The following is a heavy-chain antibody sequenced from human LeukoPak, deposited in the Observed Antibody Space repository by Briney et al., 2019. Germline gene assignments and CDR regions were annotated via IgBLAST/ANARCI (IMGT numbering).Heavy chain of an antibody. J-gene: IGHJ4*02. CDR1: GFTFSSYS. CDR2: ISSSSSYI. D-gene: IGHD5-18*01. V-gene: IGHV3-21*01. CDR3: ARVTAMVTFVDY. Sequence: GGSLRLSCAASGFTFSSYSMNWVRQAPGKGLEWVSSISSSSSYIYYADSVKGRFTISRDNAKNSLYLQMNSLRAEDTAVYYCARVTAMVTFVDYWGQGTLVTVSS.